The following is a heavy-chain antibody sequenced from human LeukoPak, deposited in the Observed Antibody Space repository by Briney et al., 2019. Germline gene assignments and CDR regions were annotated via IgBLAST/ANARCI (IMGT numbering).Heavy chain of an antibody. CDR1: GYTFTSYD. D-gene: IGHD3-3*01. V-gene: IGHV1-8*01. Sequence: ASVKVSFKSSGYTFTSYDINWVRQATGQGLEWMGWMNPNSGNTGYAQKFQGRVTMTRNTSTSTAYMELSSLRSEDTAVYYCARGHTYYDFWSGYYTAYFDYWGQGTLVTVSS. CDR2: MNPNSGNT. J-gene: IGHJ4*02. CDR3: ARGHTYYDFWSGYYTAYFDY.